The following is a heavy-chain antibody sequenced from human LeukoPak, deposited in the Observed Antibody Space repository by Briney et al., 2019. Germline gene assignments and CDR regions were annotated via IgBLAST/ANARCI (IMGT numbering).Heavy chain of an antibody. D-gene: IGHD5/OR15-5a*01. Sequence: PGGSLRLSCAASGFTLTSYAMSWVRQAPGKGLEWVSAMSGSGDSTNYADSVKGRFTISRDNSKNTVYLQMNSLRADDTAVYYYTKDLRGWSNSWGQGTLVTVSS. J-gene: IGHJ5*01. CDR3: TKDLRGWSNS. CDR1: GFTLTSYA. V-gene: IGHV3-23*01. CDR2: MSGSGDST.